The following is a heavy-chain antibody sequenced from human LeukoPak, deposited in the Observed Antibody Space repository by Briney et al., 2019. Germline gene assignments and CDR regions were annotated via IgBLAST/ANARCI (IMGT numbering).Heavy chain of an antibody. CDR2: ISYDGSNK. J-gene: IGHJ4*02. D-gene: IGHD5-12*01. CDR1: GFTFSSYA. V-gene: IGHV3-30-3*01. Sequence: GGSLRLSCAASGFTFSSYAMHWVRQAPGKGLEWVAVISYDGSNKYYADSVKGRFTISRDNSKNTLYLQMNSLRAEDTAVYYCARAGYSGYDSHFDYWGQGTLVTVSS. CDR3: ARAGYSGYDSHFDY.